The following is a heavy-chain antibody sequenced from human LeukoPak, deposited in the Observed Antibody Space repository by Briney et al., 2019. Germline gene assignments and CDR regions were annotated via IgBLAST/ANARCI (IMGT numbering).Heavy chain of an antibody. CDR2: IISSGGVT. J-gene: IGHJ4*02. Sequence: GGSLRLSCAASGFAFSNYAMSWVRQAQGKVLEWVTSIISSGGVTYYADSVKGRFTISRDNSKNTVYLQMDSLRAEDTAVYYCAKDHTAMVEGFDYWGQGTLVTVSS. D-gene: IGHD5-18*01. CDR1: GFAFSNYA. CDR3: AKDHTAMVEGFDY. V-gene: IGHV3-23*01.